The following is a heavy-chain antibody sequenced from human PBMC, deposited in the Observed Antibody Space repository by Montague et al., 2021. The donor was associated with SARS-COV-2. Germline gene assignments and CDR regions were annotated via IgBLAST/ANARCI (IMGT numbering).Heavy chain of an antibody. D-gene: IGHD2/OR15-2a*01. CDR3: EYRIEQWQTNCYFGL. CDR1: GGSISGYY. CDR2: IYHSGNT. V-gene: IGHV4-59*01. Sequence: SETLSLTCTVSGGSISGYYWSWIRQPPGTGLELIGYIYHSGNTKYNPSLKSRVSISADTSKNQFSLRLSSVTAADTAVYAREYRIEQWQTNCYFGLWGRGTLVTVSS. J-gene: IGHJ2*01.